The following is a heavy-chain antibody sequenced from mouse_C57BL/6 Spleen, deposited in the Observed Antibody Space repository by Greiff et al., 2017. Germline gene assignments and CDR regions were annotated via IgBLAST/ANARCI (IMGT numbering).Heavy chain of an antibody. CDR2: IDPSDSYT. CDR1: GYTFTSYW. CDR3: ARSRYSNGVDY. J-gene: IGHJ2*01. D-gene: IGHD2-5*01. V-gene: IGHV1-50*01. Sequence: QVQLQQPGAELVKPGASVKLSCKASGYTFTSYWMKWVKQRPGQGLEWIGEIDPSDSYTNYNQKFKGKATLTVDTSSSTAYMQLSSLTSEDSAVYYCARSRYSNGVDYWGQGTTLTVSS.